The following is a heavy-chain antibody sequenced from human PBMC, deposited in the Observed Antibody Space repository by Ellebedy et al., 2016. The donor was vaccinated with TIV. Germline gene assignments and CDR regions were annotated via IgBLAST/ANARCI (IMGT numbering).Heavy chain of an antibody. V-gene: IGHV3-74*01. J-gene: IGHJ5*02. Sequence: PGGSLRLSCAASGFTFSSYWMHWVRQAPGKGLVWVSRINSDGSSTSYADSVKGRFTISRDNAKNTLYLQMNSLRAEDTAVYYCASHSYGYEGGFDPWGQGTLVTVSS. D-gene: IGHD5-18*01. CDR2: INSDGSST. CDR1: GFTFSSYW. CDR3: ASHSYGYEGGFDP.